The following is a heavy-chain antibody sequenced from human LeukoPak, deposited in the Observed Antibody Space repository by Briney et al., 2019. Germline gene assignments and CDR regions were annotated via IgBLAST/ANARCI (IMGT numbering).Heavy chain of an antibody. CDR3: ARGRAWGPRRYCSSTSCPAKYYYGMDV. J-gene: IGHJ6*02. CDR2: ISCDGSNK. Sequence: PGGSLRLSCAASGFTFSSYGMHWVRQAPGKGLEWVAVISCDGSNKYYADSVKGRFTISRDNSKNTLYLQMNSLRAEDTAVYYCARGRAWGPRRYCSSTSCPAKYYYGMDVWGQGTTVTVSS. V-gene: IGHV3-30*19. D-gene: IGHD2-2*01. CDR1: GFTFSSYG.